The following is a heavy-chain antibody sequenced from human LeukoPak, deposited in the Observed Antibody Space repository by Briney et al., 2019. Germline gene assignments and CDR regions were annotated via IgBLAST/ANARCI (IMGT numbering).Heavy chain of an antibody. V-gene: IGHV4-59*01. CDR3: ARDGMTTNWFDP. J-gene: IGHJ5*02. CDR1: GGSISSYY. D-gene: IGHD4-11*01. Sequence: SETLSLTCTVSGGSISSYYWSWIRQPPGKGLEWIGYIYYSGSTNYNPSLKSRVTILVDTSKNQFSLKLSSVTAADTAVYYCARDGMTTNWFDPWGQGTLVTVSS. CDR2: IYYSGST.